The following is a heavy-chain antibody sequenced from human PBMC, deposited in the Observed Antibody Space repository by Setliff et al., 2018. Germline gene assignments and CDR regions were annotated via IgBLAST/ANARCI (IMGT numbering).Heavy chain of an antibody. V-gene: IGHV3-7*03. CDR1: GDSFSYYY. J-gene: IGHJ4*02. Sequence: ETLSLTCAVYGDSFSYYYWSWIRQPPGKGLEWVANINQGGGEQFYTDSVKGRFTIFRDGSKNTLFLHMTSLRAEDTAVYYCAKPQVELRWGFESWGQGTPVTVSS. D-gene: IGHD1-7*01. CDR2: INQGGGEQ. CDR3: AKPQVELRWGFES.